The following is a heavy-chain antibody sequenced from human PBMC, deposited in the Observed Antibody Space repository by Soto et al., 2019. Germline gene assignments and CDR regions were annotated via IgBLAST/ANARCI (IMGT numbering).Heavy chain of an antibody. CDR2: IYYSGST. J-gene: IGHJ4*02. D-gene: IGHD3-9*01. CDR3: ARENDILTGYGIDY. CDR1: GGSVSSGSYY. Sequence: QVQLQESGPGLVKPSETLSLTCTVSGGSVSSGSYYWSWIRQPPGKGLEWIGYIYYSGSTNYNPSLKSRVTISVDTSKNQFSLKLSSVTAADTAVYYCARENDILTGYGIDYWGQGTLVTVSS. V-gene: IGHV4-61*01.